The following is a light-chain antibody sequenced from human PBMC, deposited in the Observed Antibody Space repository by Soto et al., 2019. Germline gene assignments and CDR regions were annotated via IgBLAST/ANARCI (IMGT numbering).Light chain of an antibody. Sequence: QSVLTQPPSASGPPGQSVTISCTGTSSDVGGYNYVSWYQQHPGKAPKLMIYVVSKRPSGVPDRFSGSKSGNTASLTVSGLQAEEEADYYCSSYAGRTMRVFGGGTQLTVL. J-gene: IGLJ3*02. CDR1: SSDVGGYNY. CDR2: VVS. CDR3: SSYAGRTMRV. V-gene: IGLV2-8*01.